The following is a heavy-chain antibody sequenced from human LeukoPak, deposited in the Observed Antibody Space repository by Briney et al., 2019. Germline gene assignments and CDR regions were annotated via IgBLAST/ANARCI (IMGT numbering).Heavy chain of an antibody. CDR1: GFTFSDYW. V-gene: IGHV3-74*01. CDR2: TNKEGTGT. J-gene: IGHJ3*01. Sequence: GGSLRLSCAASGFTFSDYWMPWVRHAPGKGLMWVSRTNKEGTGTTYADSVRGRFTISRDNAKNTLLLQVNSLRAEDTGVYYCAREMGSSSYVLDVWGQGTMVTVSS. D-gene: IGHD2-2*01. CDR3: AREMGSSSYVLDV.